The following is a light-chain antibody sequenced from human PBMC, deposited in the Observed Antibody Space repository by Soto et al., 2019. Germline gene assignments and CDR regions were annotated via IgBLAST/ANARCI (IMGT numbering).Light chain of an antibody. CDR1: TSDVGRYNY. CDR2: DVS. CDR3: NSYTSSSTYV. Sequence: QSVLTQPASVSGSPGQSITISCTGTTSDVGRYNYVSWYQQHPGKAPKLIIYDVSNRPSGVSNRFSGSKSGNTASPTISGLQAEDEADYYCNSYTSSSTYVFGTGTKDTDL. J-gene: IGLJ1*01. V-gene: IGLV2-14*01.